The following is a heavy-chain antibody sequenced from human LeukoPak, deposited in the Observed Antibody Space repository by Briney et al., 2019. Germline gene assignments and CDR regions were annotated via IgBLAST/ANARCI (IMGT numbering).Heavy chain of an antibody. CDR1: GFTFNHYA. J-gene: IGHJ4*02. CDR2: ISGNGAST. CDR3: AKGGRGGRTDFDY. Sequence: PGGSLRLSCAVSGFTFNHYAMSWVRQAPGKGLEWVSGISGNGASTYYADSVKGRFTISRDNSKNTLSLRMNNLRAEDTAFYYCAKGGRGGRTDFDYRGQGTLVTVSS. V-gene: IGHV3-23*01. D-gene: IGHD3-10*01.